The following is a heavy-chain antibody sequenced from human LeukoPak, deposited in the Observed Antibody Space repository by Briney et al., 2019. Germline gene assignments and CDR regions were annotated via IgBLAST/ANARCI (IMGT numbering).Heavy chain of an antibody. J-gene: IGHJ6*03. D-gene: IGHD3-3*01. Sequence: GGSLRLSCAASGFTFSSYAMSWVRQAPGKGMEWVSAISVGSADSADSVKGRFSISIDNSKNTLYLQMNSLRAEDTAVYYCAKDRSSRYDFWSGSFSHYYYYYMDVWGKGTTVTVSS. CDR3: AKDRSSRYDFWSGSFSHYYYYYMDV. CDR1: GFTFSSYA. CDR2: ISVGSA. V-gene: IGHV3-23*01.